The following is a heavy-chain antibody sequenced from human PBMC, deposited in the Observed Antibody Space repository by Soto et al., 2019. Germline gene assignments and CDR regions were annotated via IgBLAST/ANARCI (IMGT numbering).Heavy chain of an antibody. Sequence: PGGSLRFSCAASGFTFSNYAMSWVRQAPGKGLEWVSTISISGDSTYYADSVKGRFTISRDNSKNTLGLQMNSLRVEDTAVYFCVEGGTGSSSLWGHGTLVTVSS. J-gene: IGHJ4*01. V-gene: IGHV3-23*01. CDR2: ISISGDST. CDR3: VEGGTGSSSL. CDR1: GFTFSNYA. D-gene: IGHD6-6*01.